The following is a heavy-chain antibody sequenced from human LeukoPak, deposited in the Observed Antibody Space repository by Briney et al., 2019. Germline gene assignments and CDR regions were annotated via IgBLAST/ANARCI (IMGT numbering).Heavy chain of an antibody. D-gene: IGHD3-3*01. Sequence: PGGSLRLSCAASGFTFSSYSMNWVRQAPGKGLEWVSSISSSSSYIYYADSVKGRFTISRDNAKNSLYLQMNSLRAEDTAVYYCARDMSDFWSGYYFFDYWAREPWSPSPQ. V-gene: IGHV3-21*01. J-gene: IGHJ4*02. CDR3: ARDMSDFWSGYYFFDY. CDR1: GFTFSSYS. CDR2: ISSSSSYI.